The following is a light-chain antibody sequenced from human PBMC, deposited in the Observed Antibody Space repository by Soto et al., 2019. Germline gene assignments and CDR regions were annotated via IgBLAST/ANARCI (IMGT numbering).Light chain of an antibody. Sequence: QSALTQPASVSGSPGQSITISCTGTSSDVGGYNYVSWYQQHPGKAPKLMIYDVSNRPSGVSNRFSGSKSGNTASLTISGLQAEDEPDYYCSSYRSRSTLLYVFGTGTKVTVL. V-gene: IGLV2-14*01. CDR1: SSDVGGYNY. CDR3: SSYRSRSTLLYV. J-gene: IGLJ1*01. CDR2: DVS.